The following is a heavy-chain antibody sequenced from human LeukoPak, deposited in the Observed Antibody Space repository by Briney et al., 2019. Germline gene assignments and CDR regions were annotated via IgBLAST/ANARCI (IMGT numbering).Heavy chain of an antibody. Sequence: PGGSLRLSCAASGFTFSSYSMNWVRQAPGKGLEWVSYISSIISTIYYADSVKGRFTISRDNAKNSLYLQMNSLRAEDTAVYYCARVRTTVVRDFDYWGQGTLVTVSS. CDR2: ISSIISTI. J-gene: IGHJ4*02. CDR1: GFTFSSYS. CDR3: ARVRTTVVRDFDY. V-gene: IGHV3-48*01. D-gene: IGHD4-23*01.